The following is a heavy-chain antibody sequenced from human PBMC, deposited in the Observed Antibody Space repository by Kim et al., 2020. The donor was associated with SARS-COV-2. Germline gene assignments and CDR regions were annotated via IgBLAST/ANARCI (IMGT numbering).Heavy chain of an antibody. CDR3: ARDTYSGYDPYFDY. Sequence: SETLSLTCAVYGGSFSGYYWSWIRQPPGKGLEWIGEINHSGSTNYNPSLKSRVTISVDTSKNQFSLKLSSVTAADTAVYYCARDTYSGYDPYFDYWGQGTLVTVSS. D-gene: IGHD5-12*01. J-gene: IGHJ4*02. CDR1: GGSFSGYY. CDR2: INHSGST. V-gene: IGHV4-34*01.